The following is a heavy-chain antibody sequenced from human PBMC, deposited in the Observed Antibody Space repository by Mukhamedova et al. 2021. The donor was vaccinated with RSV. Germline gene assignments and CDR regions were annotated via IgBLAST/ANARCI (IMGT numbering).Heavy chain of an antibody. Sequence: SGSTKYTPSLKSRVRISVDTTQNQFSLSLNSVTAADTAVYYCARGHYGSGSLDYWGQGAPVTVSS. D-gene: IGHD3-10*01. CDR3: ARGHYGSGSLDY. J-gene: IGHJ4*02. CDR2: SGST. V-gene: IGHV4-59*09.